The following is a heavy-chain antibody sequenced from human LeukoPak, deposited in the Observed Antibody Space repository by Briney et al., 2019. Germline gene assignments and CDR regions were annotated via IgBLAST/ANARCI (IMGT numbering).Heavy chain of an antibody. V-gene: IGHV4-38-2*02. CDR2: IYHSGST. Sequence: SETLSLTCTVSGYSINSGYYWSWIRQPPGKGLEWIGSIYHSGSTYYNPSLKSRVTISVDTSTNQFSLKLSSVTAADTAVYYCASYERYCDWFRPRGPLDYFDYWGQGTLVTVSS. J-gene: IGHJ4*02. D-gene: IGHD3-9*01. CDR1: GYSINSGYY. CDR3: ASYERYCDWFRPRGPLDYFDY.